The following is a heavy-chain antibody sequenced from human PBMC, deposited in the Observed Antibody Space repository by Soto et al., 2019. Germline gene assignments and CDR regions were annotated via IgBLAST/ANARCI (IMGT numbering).Heavy chain of an antibody. CDR2: ISYDGSNK. V-gene: IGHV3-30*18. J-gene: IGHJ6*02. CDR3: AKDISGSTNYYYGMDV. D-gene: IGHD6-25*01. Sequence: QVQLVESGGGVVQPGRSLRLSCAASGFTFSSYGMHWVRQAPGKGLEWVAVISYDGSNKYYADSVKGRFTISRDNSKNTLYLQVNSLRSEDTAVYYCAKDISGSTNYYYGMDVWGQGTTVTVSS. CDR1: GFTFSSYG.